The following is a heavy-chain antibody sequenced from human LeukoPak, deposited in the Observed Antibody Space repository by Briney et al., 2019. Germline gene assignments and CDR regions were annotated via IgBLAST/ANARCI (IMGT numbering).Heavy chain of an antibody. Sequence: PSETLSLTCTVSGGSISSYYWSWIRQPPGKGLEWIGYIYYSGSTNYNPSLKSRVTISVDTSKNQFSLKLSSVTAADTAVYYCASALYGWFDPWGQGTLVTVSS. CDR1: GGSISSYY. V-gene: IGHV4-59*01. CDR3: ASALYGWFDP. CDR2: IYYSGST. D-gene: IGHD3-16*02. J-gene: IGHJ5*02.